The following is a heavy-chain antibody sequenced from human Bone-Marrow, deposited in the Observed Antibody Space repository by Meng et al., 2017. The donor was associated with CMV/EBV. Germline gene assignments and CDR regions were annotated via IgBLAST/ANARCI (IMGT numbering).Heavy chain of an antibody. D-gene: IGHD3-3*01. CDR1: RGTFNNYG. V-gene: IGHV1-69*10. Sequence: SVKVSCKASRGTFNNYGISWVRQAPGQGLEWMGGIIPMIGITNHVQKFQGRVTITADTSTRTAYMEVSSLKSEDTAVYYCARSHIETKDPRRMFGVVAYKEMDVWGQGTTVTVSS. CDR2: IIPMIGIT. J-gene: IGHJ6*02. CDR3: ARSHIETKDPRRMFGVVAYKEMDV.